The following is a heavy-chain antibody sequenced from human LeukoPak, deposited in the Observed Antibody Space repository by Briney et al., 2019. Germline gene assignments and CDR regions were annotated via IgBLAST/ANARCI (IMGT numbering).Heavy chain of an antibody. D-gene: IGHD3-22*01. CDR1: GYTFTNYW. V-gene: IGHV5-51*01. Sequence: GESLKISCTTSGYTFTNYWIAWVRQMPGKGLEWVGIFYPADSDTRYSPSFQGQVTISADKSINTAYLQWSSLKASDTAMYYCARHYYDSSGYYSPFDYWGQGTLVTVSS. CDR2: FYPADSDT. CDR3: ARHYYDSSGYYSPFDY. J-gene: IGHJ4*02.